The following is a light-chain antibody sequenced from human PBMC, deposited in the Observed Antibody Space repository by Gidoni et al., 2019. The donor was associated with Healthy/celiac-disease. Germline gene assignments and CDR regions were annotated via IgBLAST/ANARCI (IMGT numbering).Light chain of an antibody. CDR2: GAS. J-gene: IGKJ4*01. Sequence: EIVLTQSAGTLSLSPGERATLSCRASQSVSSSYLAWYQQKPGQAPRLLIYGASSRATGIPDRFSGSGSGTDFTLTISRLEPEDFAVYYCQQYGSSPRLTFGGXTKVEIK. CDR1: QSVSSSY. CDR3: QQYGSSPRLT. V-gene: IGKV3-20*01.